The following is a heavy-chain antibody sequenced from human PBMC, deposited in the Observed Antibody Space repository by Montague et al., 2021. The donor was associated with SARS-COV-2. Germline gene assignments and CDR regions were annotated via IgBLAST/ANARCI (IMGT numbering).Heavy chain of an antibody. J-gene: IGHJ3*02. CDR3: VKDRGTPDAFDM. CDR1: GFTLGYTW. V-gene: IGHV3-74*03. D-gene: IGHD3-10*01. CDR2: INGDATTT. Sequence: SLRLSCAASGFTLGYTWMHWVRQAPGKGLVWIAHINGDATTTKYXXSVKGRFTISRDNTQNTLSLQLDSLRAEDTAVYYCVKDRGTPDAFDMWGQGTMVTVSS.